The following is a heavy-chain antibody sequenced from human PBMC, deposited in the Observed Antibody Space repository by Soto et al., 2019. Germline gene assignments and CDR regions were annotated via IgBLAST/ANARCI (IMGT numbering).Heavy chain of an antibody. CDR3: ARGARYCGGDCYTYNWFDP. CDR1: GGSISSGGYS. CDR2: IYHSGST. J-gene: IGHJ5*02. Sequence: SETLSLTCAVSGGSISSGGYSWSWIRQPPGKGLEWIGYIYHSGSTYYNPSLKSRVTISVDRSKNQFSLKLSSVTAADTAVYYCARGARYCGGDCYTYNWFDPWGQGTLVTVSS. D-gene: IGHD2-21*02. V-gene: IGHV4-30-2*01.